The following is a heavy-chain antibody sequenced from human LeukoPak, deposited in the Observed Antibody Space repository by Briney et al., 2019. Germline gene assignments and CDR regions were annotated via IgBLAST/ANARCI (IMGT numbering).Heavy chain of an antibody. V-gene: IGHV1-2*06. D-gene: IGHD7-27*01. CDR1: GYTFITYY. CDR2: INPGGGGT. J-gene: IGHJ4*02. Sequence: GASVKVSCQASGYTFITYYIHWVRQAPGQGLEWMGRINPGGGGTNYAQKFQGRVTMTRDTSISTAYMELSRLRSDDTAVYYCASGDPLRWGQGTLVTVSS. CDR3: ASGDPLR.